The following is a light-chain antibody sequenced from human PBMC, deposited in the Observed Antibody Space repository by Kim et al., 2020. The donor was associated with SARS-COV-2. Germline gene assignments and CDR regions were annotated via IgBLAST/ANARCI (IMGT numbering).Light chain of an antibody. V-gene: IGKV3-11*01. CDR1: LNGSSY. J-gene: IGKJ2*01. CDR3: QQRSNWPPMYS. Sequence: PGERDPLACGARLNGSSYLAWYKQRPGQAPRLLIYDASNRATGIPARFSGSGSGTDFILTISSLETEDFALYYCQQRSNWPPMYSFGQGTKLAIK. CDR2: DAS.